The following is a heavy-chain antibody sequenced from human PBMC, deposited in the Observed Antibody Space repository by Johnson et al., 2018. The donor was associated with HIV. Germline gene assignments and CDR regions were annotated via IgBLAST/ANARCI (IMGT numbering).Heavy chain of an antibody. V-gene: IGHV3-15*01. CDR3: TRGGWDSSGYNSPYDAFDI. CDR1: GFTFSNAW. CDR2: IQSKTDGGTT. J-gene: IGHJ3*02. Sequence: VQLVESGGGLVQPGGSLRLSCAASGFTFSNAWMSWVRQAPGKGLEWVGRIQSKTDGGTTEPAASVKGRFPIPRDDSNSIAYLQMNSLKTEDTAVYYCTRGGWDSSGYNSPYDAFDIWGQGTMVTVSS. D-gene: IGHD3-22*01.